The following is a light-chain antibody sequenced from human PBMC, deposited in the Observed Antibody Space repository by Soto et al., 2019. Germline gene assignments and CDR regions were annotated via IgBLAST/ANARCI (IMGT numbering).Light chain of an antibody. Sequence: QPVLTQSPSASASLGASVKLTCTLSSGSSTYAIAWHQQQSEKGPRFLMKINYDGTHSKGDGFFDRFSGSSSGAERHLTISSLQSEDEADYYCQSLGTGIQVFGGGTKLTVL. V-gene: IGLV4-69*01. CDR2: INYDGTH. CDR3: QSLGTGIQV. J-gene: IGLJ3*02. CDR1: SGSSTYA.